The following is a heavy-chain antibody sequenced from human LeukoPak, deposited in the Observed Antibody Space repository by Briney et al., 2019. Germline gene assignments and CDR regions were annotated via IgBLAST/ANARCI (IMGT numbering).Heavy chain of an antibody. CDR2: ISYDGSNK. Sequence: GGSLRLSCAASGFTFSSYAMHWVRQAPGKGLEWVAVISYDGSNKYYADSVKGRFTISRDNSKNTLYLQMNSLRAEDTAVYYRARLRSYFDYWGQGTLVTVSS. CDR3: ARLRSYFDY. V-gene: IGHV3-30*04. CDR1: GFTFSSYA. D-gene: IGHD4-17*01. J-gene: IGHJ4*02.